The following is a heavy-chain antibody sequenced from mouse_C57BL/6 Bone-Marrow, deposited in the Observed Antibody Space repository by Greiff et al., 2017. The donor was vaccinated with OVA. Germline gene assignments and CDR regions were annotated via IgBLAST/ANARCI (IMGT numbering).Heavy chain of an antibody. CDR2: IYPGNSDT. CDR3: TGNYYGRDWYFDV. V-gene: IGHV1-5*01. J-gene: IGHJ1*03. D-gene: IGHD1-1*01. CDR1: GYTFTSYW. Sequence: VQLQQSGTVLARPGASVKMSCKTSGYTFTSYWMHWVKQRPGQGLEWIGAIYPGNSDTSYNQKFKGKAKLTAVTSASTAYMELSSLTNEDSAVYYCTGNYYGRDWYFDVWGTGTTVTVSS.